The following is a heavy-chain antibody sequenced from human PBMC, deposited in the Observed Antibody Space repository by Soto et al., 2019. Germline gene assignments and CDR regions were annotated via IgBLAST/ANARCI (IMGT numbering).Heavy chain of an antibody. CDR3: ARDLLVGARFLYYYYYGMDV. J-gene: IGHJ6*02. D-gene: IGHD3-3*01. CDR1: GFTFSSYS. Sequence: GGSLRLSCAASGFTFSSYSMNWVRQAPGKGLEWVSSISSSSSYIYYADSVKGRFTISRDNAKNSLYLQMNSLRAEDTAVYYCARDLLVGARFLYYYYYGMDVWGQGTTVTVS. V-gene: IGHV3-21*01. CDR2: ISSSSSYI.